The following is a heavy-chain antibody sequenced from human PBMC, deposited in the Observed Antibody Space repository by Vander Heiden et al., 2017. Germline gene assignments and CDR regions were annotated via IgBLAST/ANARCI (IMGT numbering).Heavy chain of an antibody. D-gene: IGHD6-19*01. Sequence: QVQLVQSGAEVKKPGSSVKVSCKASGGTFSRYAIHWVRQATGQGLEWMGGIIPIFGTANYAQKFQGRVTITADESTSTAYMELSSLRSEDTAVYYCARGAYLAVAGPPLLFYGMDVWGQGTTVTVSS. CDR2: IIPIFGTA. CDR1: GGTFSRYA. V-gene: IGHV1-69*01. J-gene: IGHJ6*02. CDR3: ARGAYLAVAGPPLLFYGMDV.